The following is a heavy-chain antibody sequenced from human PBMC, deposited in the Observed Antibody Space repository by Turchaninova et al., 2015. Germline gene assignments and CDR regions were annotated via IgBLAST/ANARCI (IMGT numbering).Heavy chain of an antibody. CDR3: TKDHMGSGGY. CDR1: FITTA. J-gene: IGHJ4*02. D-gene: IGHD5-12*01. Sequence: FITTAIRRGRQAPGHGHGWIEGIIPVIDTGKHAQKCRGRVTITADESTTTAYMELRSLTSEDTAIYYSTKDHMGSGGYWGQGTLVTVSS. CDR2: IIPVIDTG. V-gene: IGHV1-69*01.